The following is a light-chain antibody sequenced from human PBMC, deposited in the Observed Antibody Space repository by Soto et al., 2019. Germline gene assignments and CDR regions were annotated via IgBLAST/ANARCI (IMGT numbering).Light chain of an antibody. Sequence: DIQMTQSPSSLSASVGDRVTITCRASQGIINYLAWYQQKPGKVPKLLIYAASTLQTGVPSRFSGSGSGTDFTLTSSSLQPEDVATYYCQKYNSDPRTFGGGTKVEIK. CDR2: AAS. CDR1: QGIINY. CDR3: QKYNSDPRT. V-gene: IGKV1-27*01. J-gene: IGKJ4*01.